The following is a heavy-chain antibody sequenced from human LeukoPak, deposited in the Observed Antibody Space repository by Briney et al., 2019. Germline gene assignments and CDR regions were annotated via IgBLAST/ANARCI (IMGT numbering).Heavy chain of an antibody. CDR3: ARHDRSRYFDRSIDY. CDR1: GVSISSYY. Sequence: SETLSLTCTVSGVSISSYYWSWIRQPPGKGLEWIGYIYYSGSTNYNPSLKSRVTISVDTSKNQFSLKLSSVTAADTAVYYCARHDRSRYFDRSIDYWGQGTLVTVSS. J-gene: IGHJ4*02. V-gene: IGHV4-59*08. D-gene: IGHD3-9*01. CDR2: IYYSGST.